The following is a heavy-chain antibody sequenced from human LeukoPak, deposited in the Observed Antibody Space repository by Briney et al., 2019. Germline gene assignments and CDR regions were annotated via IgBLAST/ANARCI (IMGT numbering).Heavy chain of an antibody. J-gene: IGHJ6*03. CDR3: ARGAAYYYYYMDV. D-gene: IGHD6-13*01. V-gene: IGHV4-34*01. Sequence: SETLSLTCAVYGGSFSGYYWSWIRQPPGKGLEWIEEINHSGSTNYNPSLKSRVTISVDTSKNQFSLKLSSVTAADTAVYYCARGAAYYYYYMDVWGKGTTVTVSS. CDR2: INHSGST. CDR1: GGSFSGYY.